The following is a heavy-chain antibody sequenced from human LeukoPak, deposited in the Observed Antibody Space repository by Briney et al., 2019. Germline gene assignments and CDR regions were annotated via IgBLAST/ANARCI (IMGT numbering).Heavy chain of an antibody. J-gene: IGHJ6*02. CDR1: GFTFSSYW. D-gene: IGHD6-6*01. CDR3: ARAIPYSSSPGGDYYGMDV. CDR2: IKQDGSEK. Sequence: GGSLRLSCAASGFTFSSYWMSWVRQAPGKGLEWVANIKQDGSEKYYVDSVKGRFTISRDNAKNSLYLQMNSLRAQDKAVYYCARAIPYSSSPGGDYYGMDVWGQGTTVTVYS. V-gene: IGHV3-7*01.